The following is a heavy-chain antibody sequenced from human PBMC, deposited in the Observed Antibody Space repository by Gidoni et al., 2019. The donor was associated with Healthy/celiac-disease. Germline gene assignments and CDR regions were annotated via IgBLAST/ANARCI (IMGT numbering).Heavy chain of an antibody. V-gene: IGHV4-59*01. D-gene: IGHD6-19*01. CDR1: GGSLSSYY. J-gene: IGHJ4*02. CDR3: ARDGSGFDY. CDR2: IYYSGST. Sequence: QVQLQESGPGLVKPSETLSLTCTVSGGSLSSYYWSWIRQPPGKGLEWIGYIYYSGSTNYNPSLKSRVTISVDTSKTQFSLKLSSVTAADTAVYYCARDGSGFDYWGQGTLVTVSS.